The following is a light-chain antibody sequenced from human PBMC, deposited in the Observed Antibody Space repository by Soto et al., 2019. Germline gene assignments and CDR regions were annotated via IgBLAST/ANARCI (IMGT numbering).Light chain of an antibody. CDR2: GTT. V-gene: IGLV1-40*01. CDR1: SSNIGAGYD. Sequence: QSVLTQTPSVSGAPGQRVTISCTGRSSNIGAGYDVHWYQHLPGTAPKLLIYGTTNRPSGVPDRFSGSKSGISASRAITGLQAEDEADYYCHSYESSLSASVFAAGTKVTVL. CDR3: HSYESSLSASV. J-gene: IGLJ1*01.